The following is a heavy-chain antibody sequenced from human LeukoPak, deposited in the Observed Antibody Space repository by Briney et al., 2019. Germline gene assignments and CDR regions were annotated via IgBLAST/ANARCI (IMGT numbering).Heavy chain of an antibody. Sequence: GGSLRLSCAASGFTFTMFGMNWVRQAPGKGLEWVSYIDARSGIVYYADSVQGRFTISRDDAKDSVFLQMNSLRVDDTAVYYCARTYDFGRGPPGDAFDNWGQGTLVTVPS. CDR2: IDARSGIV. CDR1: GFTFTMFG. J-gene: IGHJ3*02. D-gene: IGHD3-3*01. CDR3: ARTYDFGRGPPGDAFDN. V-gene: IGHV3-48*01.